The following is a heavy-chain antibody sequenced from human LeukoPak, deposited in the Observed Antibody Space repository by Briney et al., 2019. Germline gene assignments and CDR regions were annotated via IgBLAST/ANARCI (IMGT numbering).Heavy chain of an antibody. CDR2: ISGSGGST. CDR1: GFTFSSYA. CDR3: AKRGATQTKEFDD. Sequence: PGGSLRLSCAASGFTFSSYAMSWVRQARGKGLEWVSTISGSGGSTYYADSVKGRFTISRDNSKNTLYLQMNSLRAEDTAVYYCAKRGATQTKEFDDWGQGTLVTVSS. J-gene: IGHJ4*02. V-gene: IGHV3-23*01. D-gene: IGHD1-26*01.